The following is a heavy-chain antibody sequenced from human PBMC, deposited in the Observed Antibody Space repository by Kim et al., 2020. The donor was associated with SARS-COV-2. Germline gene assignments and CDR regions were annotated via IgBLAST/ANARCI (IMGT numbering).Heavy chain of an antibody. J-gene: IGHJ4*02. V-gene: IGHV3-48*02. CDR3: ARNPPYYYDSSGYYPVFDY. D-gene: IGHD3-22*01. Sequence: GRFTISRDNAKNSLYLQMNSLRDEDTAVYYCARNPPYYYDSSGYYPVFDYWGQGTLVTVSS.